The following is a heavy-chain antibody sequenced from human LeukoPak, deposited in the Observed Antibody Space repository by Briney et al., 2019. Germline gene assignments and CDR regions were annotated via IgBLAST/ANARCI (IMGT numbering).Heavy chain of an antibody. Sequence: GGSLRLSCAASGFTFDDYAMHWVRHAPGKGLEWVSGISWNSGSIGFADSVKGRFTISRDNAKNSLYLQMNSLRPEDTALYYCAKDIDSSGWYGPGFDPWGQGTLVTVSS. CDR2: ISWNSGSI. J-gene: IGHJ5*02. CDR1: GFTFDDYA. V-gene: IGHV3-9*01. CDR3: AKDIDSSGWYGPGFDP. D-gene: IGHD6-19*01.